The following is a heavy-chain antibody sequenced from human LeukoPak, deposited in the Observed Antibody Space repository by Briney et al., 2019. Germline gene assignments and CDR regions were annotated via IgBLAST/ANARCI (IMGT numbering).Heavy chain of an antibody. CDR3: ARVPPSDSSSWPDY. Sequence: ASVKVSCKASGYTFTSYGISWVRQAPGQGLEWMGWISAYNGNTNYAQKLQGRVTMTTDTSTSTAYMELRSLRSDDTAVYYCARVPPSDSSSWPDYWGQGTLVTVSS. V-gene: IGHV1-18*01. CDR1: GYTFTSYG. D-gene: IGHD6-13*01. CDR2: ISAYNGNT. J-gene: IGHJ4*02.